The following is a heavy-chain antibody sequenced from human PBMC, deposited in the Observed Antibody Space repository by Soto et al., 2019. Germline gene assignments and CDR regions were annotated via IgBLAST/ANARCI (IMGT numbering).Heavy chain of an antibody. V-gene: IGHV5-51*01. CDR2: IYPGDSDT. Sequence: GESLKISCKGSGYSFTSYWIGWVRQMPGKGLEWMGIIYPGDSDTRYSPSFQGQVTISADKSISTAYLQWSSLKASDTAMYYRASHDYSNHYYYYGMDVWGQGTTVTVSS. CDR3: ASHDYSNHYYYYGMDV. J-gene: IGHJ6*02. D-gene: IGHD4-4*01. CDR1: GYSFTSYW.